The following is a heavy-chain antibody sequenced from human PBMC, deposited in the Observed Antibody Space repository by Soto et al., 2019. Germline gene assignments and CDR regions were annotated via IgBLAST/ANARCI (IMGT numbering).Heavy chain of an antibody. CDR1: GGSFSGYY. Sequence: SETLSLTCAVYGGSFSGYYWSWIRQPPGKGLEWIGEINHSGSTNYNPSLKSRVTISVDTSKNQFSLKLSSVTAADTAVYYCARGRVPAAVDQTPYYGMDVWGQGTTVTVS. D-gene: IGHD2-2*01. CDR2: INHSGST. J-gene: IGHJ6*02. CDR3: ARGRVPAAVDQTPYYGMDV. V-gene: IGHV4-34*01.